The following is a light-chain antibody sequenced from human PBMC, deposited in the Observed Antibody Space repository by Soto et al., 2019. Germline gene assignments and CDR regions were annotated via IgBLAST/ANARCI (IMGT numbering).Light chain of an antibody. CDR2: AVS. CDR1: SSDIGSYNH. CDR3: ISYTDRQSYL. Sequence: LTQPASVSGSPGQSITISCSGTSSDIGSYNHVAWYQQFPGKSPKLMIYAVSDRPSGVSDRFSGSKSGITASLTISGLQTEDEADYYCISYTDRQSYLFGTGTRSPS. V-gene: IGLV2-14*03. J-gene: IGLJ1*01.